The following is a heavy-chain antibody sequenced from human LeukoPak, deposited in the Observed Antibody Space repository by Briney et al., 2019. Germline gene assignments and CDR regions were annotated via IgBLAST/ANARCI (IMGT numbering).Heavy chain of an antibody. J-gene: IGHJ4*02. CDR2: ISSNGGST. CDR3: ARPKYSYGQMGGYYFDY. D-gene: IGHD5-18*01. CDR1: GFTFSSCA. V-gene: IGHV3-64*01. Sequence: GGSLRLSCAASGFTFSSCAMHWVRQAPGKGLEYVSAISSNGGSTYYANSVKGRFTISRDNSKNTLYLQMGSLRAEDMAVYYCARPKYSYGQMGGYYFDYWGQGTLVTVSS.